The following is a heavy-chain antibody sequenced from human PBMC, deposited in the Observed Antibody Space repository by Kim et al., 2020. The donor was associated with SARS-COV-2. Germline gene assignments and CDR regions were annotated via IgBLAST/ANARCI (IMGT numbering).Heavy chain of an antibody. CDR3: AKSVHSSGYWVTAAYHFDY. CDR2: ITSGGGST. V-gene: IGHV3-23*01. D-gene: IGHD2-21*02. CDR1: GFSSSTYV. J-gene: IGHJ4*01. Sequence: GGSLRLSCAASGFSSSTYVMAWVRKAPGKGLEWVSSITSGGGSTNYGDTVKGRFTISRDDSKNTVFLQMSGLRTEDTAIYYCAKSVHSSGYWVTAAYHFDYWGHGTLVTVSS.